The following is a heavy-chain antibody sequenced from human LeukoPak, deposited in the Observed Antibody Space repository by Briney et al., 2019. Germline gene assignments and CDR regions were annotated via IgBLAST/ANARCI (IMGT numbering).Heavy chain of an antibody. CDR1: GYTFTGYY. Sequence: ASVKVSCKASGYTFTGYYMHWVRQAPGQGLEWMGWINPNSGGTNYAQKLQGRVTMTTDTSTSTAYMELRSLRSDDTAVYYCAREVYYDFWSGYYTYYYYYMDVWGKGTTVTVSS. V-gene: IGHV1-2*02. J-gene: IGHJ6*03. D-gene: IGHD3-3*01. CDR3: AREVYYDFWSGYYTYYYYYMDV. CDR2: INPNSGGT.